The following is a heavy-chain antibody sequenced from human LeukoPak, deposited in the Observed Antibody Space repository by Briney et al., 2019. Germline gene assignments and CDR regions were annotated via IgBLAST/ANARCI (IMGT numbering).Heavy chain of an antibody. CDR2: IYYSGST. CDR3: ARGHGYSYGYDYYYHGMDV. V-gene: IGHV4-59*01. CDR1: GGSISSYD. J-gene: IGHJ6*02. D-gene: IGHD5-18*01. Sequence: SETLSLTCTVSGGSISSYDWSWIRQPPGKGLEWIGYIYYSGSTNYNPSLKSRVTISVDTSKNQFSLRLNSVTAADTAVYYCARGHGYSYGYDYYYHGMDVWGQGTTVTVSS.